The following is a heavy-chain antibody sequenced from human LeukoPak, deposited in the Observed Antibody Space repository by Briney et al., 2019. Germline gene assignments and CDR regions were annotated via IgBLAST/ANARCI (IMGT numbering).Heavy chain of an antibody. CDR2: FSGSGGST. CDR1: GFTFSSYA. CDR3: ANLLQYCSSTSCPYFDY. Sequence: GGSLRLSCAASGFTFSSYAMGWVRQAPGKGLEWVSAFSGSGGSTYYADSVKGRFTISRDNSKNTLYLQMNSLRAEDTAVYYCANLLQYCSSTSCPYFDYWGQGTLVTVSS. D-gene: IGHD2-2*01. V-gene: IGHV3-23*01. J-gene: IGHJ4*02.